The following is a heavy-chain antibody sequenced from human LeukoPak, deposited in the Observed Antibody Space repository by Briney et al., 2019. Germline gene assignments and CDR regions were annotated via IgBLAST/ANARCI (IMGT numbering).Heavy chain of an antibody. CDR1: GFSLSTSGVG. Sequence: SGPTLVKPTQTLTLTCTFSGFSLSTSGVGVGWIHQPPGKALEWLALIYWDDDKRYSPSLKSRLTITKDTSKNQVVLTMTNMDPVDTATYYCALTGYSSGRLYYYYYMDVWGKGTTVTVSS. J-gene: IGHJ6*03. V-gene: IGHV2-5*02. D-gene: IGHD6-19*01. CDR2: IYWDDDK. CDR3: ALTGYSSGRLYYYYYMDV.